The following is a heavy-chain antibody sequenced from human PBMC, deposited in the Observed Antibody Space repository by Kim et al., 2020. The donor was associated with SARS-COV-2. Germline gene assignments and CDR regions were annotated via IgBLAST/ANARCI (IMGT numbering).Heavy chain of an antibody. J-gene: IGHJ6*02. CDR3: AKDLGPDSEYYDFWSGSTYYYYGMDV. Sequence: GGSLRLSCAASGFTFSSYGIHWVRQAPGKGLEWVAVISFDGSNKYYADSVKGRFSISRDNSKNTLYLHMNSLRAEDTAVYYCAKDLGPDSEYYDFWSGSTYYYYGMDVWGQGTTVTVSS. D-gene: IGHD3-3*01. CDR2: ISFDGSNK. CDR1: GFTFSSYG. V-gene: IGHV3-30*18.